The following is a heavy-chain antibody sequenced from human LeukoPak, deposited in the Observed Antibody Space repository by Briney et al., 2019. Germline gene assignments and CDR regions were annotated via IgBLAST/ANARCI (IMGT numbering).Heavy chain of an antibody. Sequence: SETLSLTCTVSGGSISSYYWSWIRQPPGKGLEWIGYIYYSGSTNYNPSLKSRVTISVDTSKNQFSLKLSSVTAADTAVYYCAAQYYYGSGSYYDAEYFQHWGQGTLVTVSS. V-gene: IGHV4-59*01. D-gene: IGHD3-10*01. J-gene: IGHJ1*01. CDR3: AAQYYYGSGSYYDAEYFQH. CDR2: IYYSGST. CDR1: GGSISSYY.